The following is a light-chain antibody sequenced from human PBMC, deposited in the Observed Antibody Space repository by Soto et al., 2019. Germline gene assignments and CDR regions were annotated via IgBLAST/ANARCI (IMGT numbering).Light chain of an antibody. CDR3: SSYTSSNPLI. Sequence: QSALTQPASVSGSPGQSITISCTGTSSDVGGYNYVSWYQQYPGKAPKVMIYEVTNRPSGASNRFSGSKSGNTASLTISGLQAEDEADYYCSSYTSSNPLIFGGGTKVTVL. CDR1: SSDVGGYNY. J-gene: IGLJ2*01. V-gene: IGLV2-14*01. CDR2: EVT.